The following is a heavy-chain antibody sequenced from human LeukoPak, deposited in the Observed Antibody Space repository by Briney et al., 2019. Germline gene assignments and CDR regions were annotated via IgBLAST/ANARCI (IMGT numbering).Heavy chain of an antibody. J-gene: IGHJ4*02. V-gene: IGHV3-23*01. CDR2: ISGSGGST. CDR1: GFTFSSYA. CDR3: AKLSGYYYDSSGPNN. D-gene: IGHD3-22*01. Sequence: PGGSLRLSCAASGFTFSSYAMSWVRQAPGKGLEWGSAISGSGGSTYYADSVKGRFTISRDNSKNTLYLQMNSLRAEDTAVYYCAKLSGYYYDSSGPNNWGQGTLVTVSS.